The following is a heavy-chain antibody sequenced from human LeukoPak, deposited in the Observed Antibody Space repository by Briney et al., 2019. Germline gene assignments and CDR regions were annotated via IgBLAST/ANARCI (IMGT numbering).Heavy chain of an antibody. CDR3: ARGPPWELLFDY. Sequence: SVKVSCKAYGDTFSNYAISWVRQAPGQGLEWMGGIIPIFGTANYAQKFRGRLTVTADRSTRTAYMELSSLTSEDTAVYYCARGPPWELLFDYWGQGTLVTVSS. CDR1: GDTFSNYA. CDR2: IIPIFGTA. V-gene: IGHV1-69*06. J-gene: IGHJ4*02. D-gene: IGHD1-26*01.